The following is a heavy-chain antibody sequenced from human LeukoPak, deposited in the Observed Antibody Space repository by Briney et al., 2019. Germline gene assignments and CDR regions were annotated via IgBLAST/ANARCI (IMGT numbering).Heavy chain of an antibody. J-gene: IGHJ4*02. CDR2: MSDSGGRT. V-gene: IGHV3-23*01. Sequence: GGSLRLSCAVSGITLSNYGMSWVRQAPGKGLEWVAGMSDSGGRTNYADSVKGRFTISRDNPKNIQYLQMNSLRAEDTAVYFCAKRGVVIRVILVGFHKEAYYFDSWGQGALVTVSS. CDR3: AKRGVVIRVILVGFHKEAYYFDS. CDR1: GITLSNYG. D-gene: IGHD3-22*01.